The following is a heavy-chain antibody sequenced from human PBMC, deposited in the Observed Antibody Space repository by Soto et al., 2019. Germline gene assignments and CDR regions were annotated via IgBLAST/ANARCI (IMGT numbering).Heavy chain of an antibody. J-gene: IGHJ5*02. Sequence: GSLRLTFTASGFTLCEYSMGWFRQAPGKGLEWVGFIRSKAYGGTTEYAASVKGRFTISRDDSKSIAYLQMNSLKTEDTAVYYCTYSSYYYGSGSYYPRSSWGQGTLVTSPQ. CDR2: IRSKAYGGTT. CDR3: TYSSYYYGSGSYYPRSS. V-gene: IGHV3-49*03. CDR1: GFTLCEYS. D-gene: IGHD3-10*01.